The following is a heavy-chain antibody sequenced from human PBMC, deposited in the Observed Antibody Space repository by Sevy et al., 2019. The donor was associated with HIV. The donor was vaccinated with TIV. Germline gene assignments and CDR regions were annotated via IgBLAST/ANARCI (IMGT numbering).Heavy chain of an antibody. CDR2: IWFDGSNT. V-gene: IGHV3-33*01. D-gene: IGHD4-17*01. Sequence: GGSLRLSCAASGFTFSSFGMHWVRQAPGKGLEWLAVIWFDGSNTYYSDSVKGRFTISRDIAKRTMHLQMNSLRAEDTAVYYCARDLEFYDYGDYGPAFMPDFWGHGTLVTVSS. CDR1: GFTFSSFG. CDR3: ARDLEFYDYGDYGPAFMPDF. J-gene: IGHJ4*01.